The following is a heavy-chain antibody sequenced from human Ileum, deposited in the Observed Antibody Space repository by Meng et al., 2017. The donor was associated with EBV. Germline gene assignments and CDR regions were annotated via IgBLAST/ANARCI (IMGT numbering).Heavy chain of an antibody. Sequence: QVQREEAGPGLVKPSGTLSLTFAVSGGSISSSNWWSWVRQPPGKGLEWIGEIYHSGSTNYNPSLKSRVTMSVDKSKNQFSLNLSSVTAADTAVYYCARVGQWLPIDYWGQGTLVTVSS. CDR3: ARVGQWLPIDY. D-gene: IGHD6-19*01. CDR1: GGSISSSNW. V-gene: IGHV4-4*02. CDR2: IYHSGST. J-gene: IGHJ4*02.